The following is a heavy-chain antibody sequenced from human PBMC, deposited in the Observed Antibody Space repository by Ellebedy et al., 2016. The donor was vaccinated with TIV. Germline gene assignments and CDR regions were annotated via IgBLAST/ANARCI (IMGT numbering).Heavy chain of an antibody. Sequence: GESLKISXAASGFTFSDYYMSWIRQAPGKGLEWVSYISSSSSYTNYADSVKGRFTISRDNSKNTLYLQMNSLRAEDTAVYYCARDHTNAFDIWGQGTMVTVSS. V-gene: IGHV3-11*06. J-gene: IGHJ3*02. CDR1: GFTFSDYY. CDR3: ARDHTNAFDI. CDR2: ISSSSSYT. D-gene: IGHD1-26*01.